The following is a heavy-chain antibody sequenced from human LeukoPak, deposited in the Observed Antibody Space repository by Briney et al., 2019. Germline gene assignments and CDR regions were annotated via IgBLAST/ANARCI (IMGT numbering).Heavy chain of an antibody. CDR3: ARSYGVIAIPDAYDI. D-gene: IGHD2-21*01. CDR2: IYTSGIT. J-gene: IGHJ3*02. CDR1: GDSISSGNY. V-gene: IGHV4-38-2*02. Sequence: PSETLSLTCTVSGDSISSGNYWGWIRQPPGKGLEWLGRIYTSGITNYNPYLKSRVTMSLDTSKNQFSLKLSSVTAADTAIYYCARSYGVIAIPDAYDIWGRGTMVTVS.